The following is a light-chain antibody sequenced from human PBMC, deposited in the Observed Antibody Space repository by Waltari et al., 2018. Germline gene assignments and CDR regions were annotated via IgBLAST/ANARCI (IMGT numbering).Light chain of an antibody. J-gene: IGKJ1*01. Sequence: MICLAWYRQKPCPPPKLLIYRASYLEVGVPARFSGSGSGTEFTLTITSLQTDDVAVYYCQQYYATSPTFGPGTTVEIK. CDR3: QQYYATSPT. V-gene: IGKV4-1*01. CDR2: RAS. CDR1: MIC.